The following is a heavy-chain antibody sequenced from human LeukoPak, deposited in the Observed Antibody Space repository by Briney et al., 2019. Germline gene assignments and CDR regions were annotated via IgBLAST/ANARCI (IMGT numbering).Heavy chain of an antibody. V-gene: IGHV4-59*08. Sequence: SETLSLTCTVSGGSISSYYWSWIRQPPGKGLEWIGYIYYSGSTNYNPSLKSRVTISVDTSKNQFSLKLRYVTAADTAVYYCTRRIVGATKVFDYWGQGTLVTVSS. CDR3: TRRIVGATKVFDY. J-gene: IGHJ4*02. D-gene: IGHD1-26*01. CDR1: GGSISSYY. CDR2: IYYSGST.